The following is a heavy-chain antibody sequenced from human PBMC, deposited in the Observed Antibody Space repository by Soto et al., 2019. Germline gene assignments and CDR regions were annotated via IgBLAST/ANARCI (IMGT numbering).Heavy chain of an antibody. CDR1: GYTFTSYG. J-gene: IGHJ5*02. Sequence: ASVKVSCKASGYTFTSYGISWVRQAPGQGLEWMGWISAYSGSTNYNPSLKSRVTISVDTSKNQFSLKLSSVTAADTAVYYCARDPQGWFDPWGQGTLVTVSS. CDR2: ISAYSGST. CDR3: ARDPQGWFDP. V-gene: IGHV1-18*04.